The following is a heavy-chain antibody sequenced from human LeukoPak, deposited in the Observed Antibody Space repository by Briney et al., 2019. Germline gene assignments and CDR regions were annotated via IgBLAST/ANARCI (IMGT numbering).Heavy chain of an antibody. V-gene: IGHV3-21*01. CDR2: INNDGSYI. J-gene: IGHJ3*02. Sequence: GGSLRLSCAASGFIFSNSAMNWVRQAPGKGLEWVSSINNDGSYIYYAGSVKGRFTISRDNAKNSLYLRLNSLRVEDTAVYYCAKEGGSGSDAFDIWGQGTMVTVSS. CDR3: AKEGGSGSDAFDI. CDR1: GFIFSNSA. D-gene: IGHD3-10*01.